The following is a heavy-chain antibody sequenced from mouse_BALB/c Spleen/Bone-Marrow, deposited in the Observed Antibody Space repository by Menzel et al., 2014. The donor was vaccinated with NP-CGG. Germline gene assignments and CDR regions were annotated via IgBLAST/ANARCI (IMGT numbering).Heavy chain of an antibody. J-gene: IGHJ2*01. CDR1: GYTFTSYW. V-gene: IGHV1-53*01. CDR2: INPSNGDT. Sequence: QVQLQQSGAELVRPGASVKLSCKASGYTFTSYWMHWVKLRPGQGLEWIGEINPSNGDTYYNEKFKSKVTLTVDKSCSTAYMQLSSLRAEDYSVYCSTNYCDDWGEGTTVTVSS. CDR3: TNYCDD.